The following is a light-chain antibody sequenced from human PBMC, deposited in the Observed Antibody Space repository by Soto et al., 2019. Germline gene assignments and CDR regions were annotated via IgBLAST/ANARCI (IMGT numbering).Light chain of an antibody. CDR2: GAS. CDR1: QSVSRY. V-gene: IGKV3-15*01. CDR3: QQYNNGPGT. J-gene: IGKJ1*01. Sequence: EIGMTQSPATLSASPGERATLSCRASQSVSRYLAWYQQKPGQAPRLLTYGASTRATGIPARFSGSGSGTEFTLTISSLQSEDFAVYYCQQYNNGPGTFGQGTKVEIK.